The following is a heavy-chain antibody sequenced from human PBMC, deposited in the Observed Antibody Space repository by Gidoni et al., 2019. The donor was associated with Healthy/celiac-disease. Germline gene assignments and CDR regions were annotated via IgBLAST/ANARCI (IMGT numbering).Heavy chain of an antibody. CDR1: GFSSRNAW. D-gene: IGHD5-18*01. CDR3: TTFGYSYGCFDY. Sequence: EVQLVASGGGLVKPGGSLRLSLSASGFSSRNAWLSWVRQAPGKGLEWVGRVQSKTDGGTTDYAAPVKGRFTISRDDSKNTLYLQMNSLKTEDTAVYYCTTFGYSYGCFDYWGQGTLATVSS. J-gene: IGHJ4*02. V-gene: IGHV3-15*01. CDR2: VQSKTDGGTT.